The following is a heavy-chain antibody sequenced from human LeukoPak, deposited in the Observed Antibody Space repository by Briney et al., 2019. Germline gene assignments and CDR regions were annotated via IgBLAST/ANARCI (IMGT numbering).Heavy chain of an antibody. J-gene: IGHJ5*02. CDR1: GFTLSSYA. V-gene: IGHV3-30*04. CDR3: VRAHHPGGWFDP. Sequence: PGRSLRLSCAASGFTLSSYAIHWVRQAPGKGLEWVAVISYDGGIKYYADSVKGRFTISRDNAKNSLYLQMNSLTAEDTAVHYCVRAHHPGGWFDPWGQGTLVTVSS. D-gene: IGHD3-10*01. CDR2: ISYDGGIK.